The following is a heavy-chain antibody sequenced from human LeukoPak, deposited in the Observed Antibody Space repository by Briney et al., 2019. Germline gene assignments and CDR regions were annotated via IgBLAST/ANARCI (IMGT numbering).Heavy chain of an antibody. Sequence: GGSLRLSCAASGFTFKNAWMSWVRQAPGKGLEWVGRIKTKTDGETIDYAAPVKGRFTISRDDSKNTLYLQMNSLKIEDTAVYYCTTGTWIQLWLADFWGQGTLVTVSS. J-gene: IGHJ4*02. CDR2: IKTKTDGETI. V-gene: IGHV3-15*01. CDR1: GFTFKNAW. D-gene: IGHD5-18*01. CDR3: TTGTWIQLWLADF.